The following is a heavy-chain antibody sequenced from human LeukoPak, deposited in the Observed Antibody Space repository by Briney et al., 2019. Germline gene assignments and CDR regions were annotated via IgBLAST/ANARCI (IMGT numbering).Heavy chain of an antibody. CDR1: GFTFSSYA. V-gene: IGHV3-30-3*01. D-gene: IGHD3-16*01. CDR3: VRGFDAYLGFDI. CDR2: ISYDGSNK. Sequence: GGSLRLSCAASGFTFSSYAMHWVRQAPGKGLEWVAVISYDGSNKYYADSVKGRFTISRDNAKNSLYLQMSSLRAEDTAVYYCVRGFDAYLGFDIWGQGTVVTVSS. J-gene: IGHJ3*02.